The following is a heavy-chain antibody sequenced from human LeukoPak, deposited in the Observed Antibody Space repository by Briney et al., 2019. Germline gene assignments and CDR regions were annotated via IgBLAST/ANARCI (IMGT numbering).Heavy chain of an antibody. D-gene: IGHD1-26*01. CDR2: ISSSSSYI. V-gene: IGHV3-21*01. Sequence: GGSLRLSCAASGFTFSSYSMNWVRQAPGKGLEWVSSISSSSSYIYYADSVKGRFTISRDNAKNSLYLQMNSLRAEDTAVYYCARDSGSYYFESLYFDYWGQGALVTVSS. CDR1: GFTFSSYS. J-gene: IGHJ4*02. CDR3: ARDSGSYYFESLYFDY.